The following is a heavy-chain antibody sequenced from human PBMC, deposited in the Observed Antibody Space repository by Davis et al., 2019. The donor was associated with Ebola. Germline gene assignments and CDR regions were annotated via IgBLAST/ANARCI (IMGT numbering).Heavy chain of an antibody. CDR3: ARDGAAAGLFDY. V-gene: IGHV3-30*03. Sequence: LSLTCAASGFTFSSYGMHWVRQAPGKGLEWVAVISYDGSNKYYADSVKGRFTISRDNSKNPLYLQMNSLRAEDTAVYYCARDGAAAGLFDYWGQGTLVTVPS. CDR1: GFTFSSYG. J-gene: IGHJ4*02. CDR2: ISYDGSNK. D-gene: IGHD6-13*01.